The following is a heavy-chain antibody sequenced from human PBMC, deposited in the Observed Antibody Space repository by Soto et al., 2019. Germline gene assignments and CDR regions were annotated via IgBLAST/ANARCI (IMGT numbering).Heavy chain of an antibody. CDR2: IIPIFGTA. CDR1: GGTFSSYA. CDR3: ARDQITVTGPLDY. D-gene: IGHD6-19*01. J-gene: IGHJ4*02. Sequence: SGQVSCKASGGTFSSYAITWVRQAPGQGLDWIGGIIPIFGTANYAQKFQGRATLTADKSTSTAYMELSSLRSADTAVYYCARDQITVTGPLDYWGQGTLVTVSS. V-gene: IGHV1-69*06.